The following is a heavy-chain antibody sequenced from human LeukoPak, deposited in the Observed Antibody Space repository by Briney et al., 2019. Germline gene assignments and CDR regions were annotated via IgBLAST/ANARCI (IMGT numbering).Heavy chain of an antibody. Sequence: GGSLRLSCAASGFTFSSYAMHWVRQAPGKGLEWVAVISYDGSNKYYADSVKGRFTISRDNSKNTLYLQMNSLRAEDTAVYYCARDGGTGWLRLDYWGQGTLVTVSS. D-gene: IGHD5-12*01. J-gene: IGHJ4*02. CDR3: ARDGGTGWLRLDY. CDR2: ISYDGSNK. CDR1: GFTFSSYA. V-gene: IGHV3-30*04.